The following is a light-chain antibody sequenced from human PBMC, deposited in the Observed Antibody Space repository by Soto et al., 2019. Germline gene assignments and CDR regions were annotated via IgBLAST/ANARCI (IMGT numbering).Light chain of an antibody. J-gene: IGKJ4*02. CDR2: GAS. V-gene: IGKV1-9*01. Sequence: IQLTQSPSALSASVGDRVTITCRASQGISTYLAWYQQKPGKAPKLLIYGASTLKSGGPPRFSGSGSGTDFALTISSLPPEDFATYYCQQLNSYPLTVGGGTKVDI. CDR1: QGISTY. CDR3: QQLNSYPLT.